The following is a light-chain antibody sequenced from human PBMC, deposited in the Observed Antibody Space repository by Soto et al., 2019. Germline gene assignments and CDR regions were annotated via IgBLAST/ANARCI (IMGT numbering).Light chain of an antibody. Sequence: QSALVQPASVSGSPGHSITISCTGTSRDVGGSNYVSWYQHHPHRAPKLLIYEVSYRPSGVSNRFSGSKSGNMASLTISGLQAEDEADYYCSSYTSSNTLEVFGSGTKVTVL. J-gene: IGLJ1*01. CDR1: SRDVGGSNY. V-gene: IGLV2-14*01. CDR3: SSYTSSNTLEV. CDR2: EVS.